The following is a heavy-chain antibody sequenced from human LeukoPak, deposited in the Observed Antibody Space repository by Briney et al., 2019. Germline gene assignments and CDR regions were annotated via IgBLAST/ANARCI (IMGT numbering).Heavy chain of an antibody. V-gene: IGHV4-39*07. Sequence: PSETLSLTCTVSGGSISSSSYYWGWIRQPPGKGLEWIGSIYYSGSTYYNPSLKSRVTISVDTSKNQFSLKLSSVTAADTAVYYCSRVPYFYSFYYIDVWGKGTTVTVSS. CDR2: IYYSGST. CDR1: GGSISSSSYY. CDR3: SRVPYFYSFYYIDV. J-gene: IGHJ6*03. D-gene: IGHD3-9*01.